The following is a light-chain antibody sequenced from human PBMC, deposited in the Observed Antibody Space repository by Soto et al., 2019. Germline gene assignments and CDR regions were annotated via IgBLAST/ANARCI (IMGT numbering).Light chain of an antibody. J-gene: IGLJ3*02. CDR1: SSNIGNNY. Sequence: QSVLTQPPSVSAAPGQKVTISCSGGSSNIGNNYVAWYQQLPGTAPKLLIYDNNKRPSGIPDRFSGSKSGTLATLGITGLQTGDEADYYCGTWDSSLSAGVFGGGTKVTVL. CDR2: DNN. V-gene: IGLV1-51*01. CDR3: GTWDSSLSAGV.